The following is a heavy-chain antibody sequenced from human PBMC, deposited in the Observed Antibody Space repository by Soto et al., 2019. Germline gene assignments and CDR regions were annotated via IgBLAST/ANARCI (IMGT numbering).Heavy chain of an antibody. Sequence: QVRLHQRGAGLLKPSETLSLICAVYGGSFSGYYWSWIRQPPGKGLEWIGEINHSGSTNYNPSLKGRVTISVHTSKNQFSLKLRSVTAADTAVYYCARVSYYFDSSDAFDIWGQGTMVTVSS. CDR3: ARVSYYFDSSDAFDI. CDR2: INHSGST. CDR1: GGSFSGYY. J-gene: IGHJ3*02. D-gene: IGHD3-22*01. V-gene: IGHV4-34*01.